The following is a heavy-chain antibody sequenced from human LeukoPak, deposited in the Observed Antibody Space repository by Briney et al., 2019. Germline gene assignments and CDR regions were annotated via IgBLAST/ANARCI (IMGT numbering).Heavy chain of an antibody. V-gene: IGHV3-30-3*01. CDR2: ISYAGCNK. Sequence: SCKASGGTFTSYAMNWVRQAPGKGGEGGGVISYAGCNKYYADSVKGRFTISRDNSKNTLYLQMNSLRAEDTAVYYCARDFYYDSSGYPDYWGQGTLVTVSS. J-gene: IGHJ4*02. CDR1: GGTFTSYA. CDR3: ARDFYYDSSGYPDY. D-gene: IGHD3-22*01.